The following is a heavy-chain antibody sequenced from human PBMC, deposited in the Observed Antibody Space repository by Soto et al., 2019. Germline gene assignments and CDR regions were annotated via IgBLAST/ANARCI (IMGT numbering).Heavy chain of an antibody. CDR3: ARDTITMVRGLPGY. J-gene: IGHJ4*02. V-gene: IGHV3-33*01. CDR1: GFTFSSYG. Sequence: PGGSLRLSCAASGFTFSSYGMHWVRQAPGKGLEWVAVIWYDGSNKYYADSVKGRFTISRDNSKNTLYLQMNSLRAEDTAVYYCARDTITMVRGLPGYWGQGTLVTVSS. D-gene: IGHD3-10*01. CDR2: IWYDGSNK.